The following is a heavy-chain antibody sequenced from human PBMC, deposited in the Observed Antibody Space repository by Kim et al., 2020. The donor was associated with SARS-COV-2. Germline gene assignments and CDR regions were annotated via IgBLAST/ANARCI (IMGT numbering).Heavy chain of an antibody. Sequence: SETLSLTCTVSGGSISSYYWSWIRQPPGKGLEWIGYIYYSGSTNYNPSLKSRVTISVDTSKNQFSLKLSSVTAADTAVYYCASGPYSSGSVWFDPWGQGTLVTVSS. CDR3: ASGPYSSGSVWFDP. J-gene: IGHJ5*02. D-gene: IGHD6-19*01. V-gene: IGHV4-59*08. CDR1: GGSISSYY. CDR2: IYYSGST.